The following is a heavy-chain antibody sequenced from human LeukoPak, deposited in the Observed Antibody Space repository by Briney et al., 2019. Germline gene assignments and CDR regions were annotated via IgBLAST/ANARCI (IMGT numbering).Heavy chain of an antibody. V-gene: IGHV3-30*18. CDR3: AKSGERRRPYYFDY. CDR1: GFTFSSYW. CDR2: ISYDGSNK. J-gene: IGHJ4*02. D-gene: IGHD3-10*01. Sequence: AGGSLRLSCAASGFTFSSYWMSWVRQAPGKGLEGGAVISYDGSNKYYADSVKGRFTITRDNSKNTLYLQMNSLRAEDTAVYYCAKSGERRRPYYFDYWGQGTLVTVSS.